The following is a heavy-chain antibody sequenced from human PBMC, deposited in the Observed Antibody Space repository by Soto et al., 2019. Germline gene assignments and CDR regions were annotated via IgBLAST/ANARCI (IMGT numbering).Heavy chain of an antibody. V-gene: IGHV3-23*01. CDR2: LSPSGAET. CDR3: AHPRGYGVFDAYDI. J-gene: IGHJ3*02. Sequence: GGSLRLSCVASGFTFSTYAMSWVRQAPGKGLEWVSALSPSGAETYYADSVKGRFTISRDNSMNALYLRMNSLRVEDTAVYYCAHPRGYGVFDAYDIWGQGTMVTVSS. CDR1: GFTFSTYA. D-gene: IGHD4-17*01.